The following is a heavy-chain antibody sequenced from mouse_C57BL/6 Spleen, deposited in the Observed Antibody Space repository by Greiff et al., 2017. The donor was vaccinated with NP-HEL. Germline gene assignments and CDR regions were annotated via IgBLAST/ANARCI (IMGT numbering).Heavy chain of an antibody. CDR1: GFTFSSYA. D-gene: IGHD2-2*01. CDR3: ARGGYDGDYYAMDY. Sequence: EVQVVESGGGLVKPGGSLKLSCAASGFTFSSYAMSWVRQTPEKRLEWVATISDGGSYTYYPDNVKGRFTISRDNAKNNLYLQMSHLKSEDTAMYYCARGGYDGDYYAMDYWGQGTSVTVSS. CDR2: ISDGGSYT. V-gene: IGHV5-4*01. J-gene: IGHJ4*01.